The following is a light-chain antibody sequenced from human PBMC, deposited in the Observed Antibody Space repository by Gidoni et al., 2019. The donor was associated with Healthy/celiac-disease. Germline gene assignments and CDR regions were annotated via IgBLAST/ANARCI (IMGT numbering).Light chain of an antibody. V-gene: IGKV1-39*01. CDR1: QSISSY. Sequence: LQITQSPSSLSASVGDRVTITCRASQSISSYLNWYQQKPGKAPKLLIYAASSLQSGVPSRFSGSGSGTDVTLTISSLQPEDFATYYCQQSYSTPFTFGPGTKVDIK. CDR3: QQSYSTPFT. CDR2: AAS. J-gene: IGKJ3*01.